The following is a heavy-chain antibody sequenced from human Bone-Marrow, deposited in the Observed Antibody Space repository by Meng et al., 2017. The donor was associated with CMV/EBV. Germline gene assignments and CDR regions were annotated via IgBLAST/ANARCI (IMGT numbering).Heavy chain of an antibody. V-gene: IGHV3-NL1*01. J-gene: IGHJ6*02. D-gene: IGHD6-13*01. Sequence: GESLKISCAASGFTFSTFGIHWVRQAPGKGLEWISVIYSAGSSTYYADSVKGRFTISRDNPNYTLYLQMESLRAEDTAVYYCARDSGAAAPHNNYHALDVWGQGTTVTVSS. CDR1: GFTFSTFG. CDR3: ARDSGAAAPHNNYHALDV. CDR2: IYSAGSST.